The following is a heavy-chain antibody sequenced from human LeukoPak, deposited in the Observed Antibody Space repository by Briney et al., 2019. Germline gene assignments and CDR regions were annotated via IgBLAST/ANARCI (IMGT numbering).Heavy chain of an antibody. CDR3: ARRPYYDILTGYYTPFDY. J-gene: IGHJ4*02. V-gene: IGHV4-34*01. CDR2: INHSGST. CDR1: GGSFSGYY. D-gene: IGHD3-9*01. Sequence: SEALSLTCAVYGGSFSGYYWSWIRQPPGKGLGWIGEINHSGSTNYNPSLKSRVTISVDTSKNQFSLKLSSVTAADTAVYYCARRPYYDILTGYYTPFDYWGQGTLVTVSS.